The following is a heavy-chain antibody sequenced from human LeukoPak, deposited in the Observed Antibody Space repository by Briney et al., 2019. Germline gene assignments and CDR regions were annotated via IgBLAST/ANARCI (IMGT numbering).Heavy chain of an antibody. CDR1: SFTFSSYV. D-gene: IGHD6-19*01. CDR2: ISSSSSYI. V-gene: IGHV3-21*01. J-gene: IGHJ4*02. Sequence: GGSLRLSCGASSFTFSSYVMNWVRQAPGKGLEWVSSISSSSSYIYYADSVKGRFTISRDNAKNSLYLQMNSLRAEDTAVYYCARDGGSGCFDYWGQGTLVTVSS. CDR3: ARDGGSGCFDY.